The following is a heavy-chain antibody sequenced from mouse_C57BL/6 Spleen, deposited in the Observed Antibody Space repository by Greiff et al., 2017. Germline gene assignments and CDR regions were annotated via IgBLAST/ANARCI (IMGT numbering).Heavy chain of an antibody. Sequence: VQLQQSGAELATPGASVKLSCKASGYTFTSYWMHWVKQRPGQGLEWIGYINPSSGYTKYNQKFKDKATLSADKSSSTVYLQLSSLTYEYSAVYYCTSRYGSSPDYWGQGTTLTVSS. CDR3: TSRYGSSPDY. CDR1: GYTFTSYW. V-gene: IGHV1-7*01. CDR2: INPSSGYT. J-gene: IGHJ2*01. D-gene: IGHD1-1*01.